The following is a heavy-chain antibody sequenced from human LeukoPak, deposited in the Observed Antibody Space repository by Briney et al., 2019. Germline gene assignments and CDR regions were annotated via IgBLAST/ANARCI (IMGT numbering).Heavy chain of an antibody. D-gene: IGHD5-24*01. CDR2: ISHDGRTK. Sequence: GGSLRLSCVVSGFNFDNFAMHWVRQPLGKGLEWVAVISHDGRTKYYADSMKGRITIYRDNSKNTLFLQMSNLRSEDTAVYFCARPSPPGDGYNPPDHWGQGTLVTVSS. CDR1: GFNFDNFA. V-gene: IGHV3-30*04. CDR3: ARPSPPGDGYNPPDH. J-gene: IGHJ4*02.